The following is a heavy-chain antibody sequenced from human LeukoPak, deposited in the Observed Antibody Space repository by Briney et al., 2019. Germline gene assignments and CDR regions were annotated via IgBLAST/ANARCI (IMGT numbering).Heavy chain of an antibody. Sequence: SETLSLTCTASGGSISSYYWSWLRQPPGKGLEWIGYIYHSGSTNYNPSLKSRVTISVDTSKNQFSLKLSSVTAADTAVYYCARVKYGDYEVPYYMDVWGKGTTVTVSS. D-gene: IGHD4-17*01. CDR3: ARVKYGDYEVPYYMDV. J-gene: IGHJ6*03. V-gene: IGHV4-59*01. CDR2: IYHSGST. CDR1: GGSISSYY.